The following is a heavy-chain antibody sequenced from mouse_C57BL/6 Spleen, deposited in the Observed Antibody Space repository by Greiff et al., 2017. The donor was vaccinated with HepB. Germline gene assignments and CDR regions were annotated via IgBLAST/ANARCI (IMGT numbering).Heavy chain of an antibody. CDR2: IDPSDSET. CDR1: GYTFTSYW. D-gene: IGHD2-12*01. J-gene: IGHJ3*01. V-gene: IGHV1-52*01. CDR3: ARSGAYYKGEFAY. Sequence: QVQLQQPGAELVRPGSSVKLSCKASGYTFTSYWMHWVKQRPIQDLEWIGNIDPSDSETHYNQKFKDKATLTVDKSSSTAYMQLSSLTSEDSAVYYCARSGAYYKGEFAYWGQGTLVTVSA.